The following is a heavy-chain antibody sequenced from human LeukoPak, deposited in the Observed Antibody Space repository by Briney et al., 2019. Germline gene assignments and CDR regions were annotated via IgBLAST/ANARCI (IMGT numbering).Heavy chain of an antibody. CDR2: IWYDGSAE. Sequence: PGGSLRLSCAVSGFSFSSSAMHWVRQAPGEGLEWVALIWYDGSAEYYADSVKGRFTISRDNSNNTLFLQMNDLRAEDTAVHYCAKGVDTALVTGSYNWFDPWGQGTLVTVSS. CDR3: AKGVDTALVTGSYNWFDP. CDR1: GFSFSSSA. J-gene: IGHJ5*02. V-gene: IGHV3-33*06. D-gene: IGHD5-18*01.